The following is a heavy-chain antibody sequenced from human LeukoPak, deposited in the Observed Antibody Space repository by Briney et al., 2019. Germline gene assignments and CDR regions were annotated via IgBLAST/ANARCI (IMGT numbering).Heavy chain of an antibody. CDR3: ANWIRRISGNYHDAFDI. V-gene: IGHV1-69*01. CDR1: GGTFSNSA. CDR2: IIPIFGTS. Sequence: SVKVSCKTSGGTFSNSAISWVRQAPGQGLEWMGGIIPIFGTSNYAQKFQGRVTITADESTSTAYMELSSLRSEDTAVYYCANWIRRISGNYHDAFDIWGQGTVVSVFS. D-gene: IGHD1-26*01. J-gene: IGHJ3*02.